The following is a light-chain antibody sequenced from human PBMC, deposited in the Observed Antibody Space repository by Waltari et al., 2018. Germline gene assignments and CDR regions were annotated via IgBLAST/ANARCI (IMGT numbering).Light chain of an antibody. CDR3: CSYAVSSTLV. CDR2: DVT. Sequence: QSPLTQPASVSASPGHSITISCPGTSTDIGHSHPVPLYQQHSGTVPNLIIYDVTQRPSGVSDRFSGSKSGNTASLTISGLQEDDEADYYCCSYAVSSTLVFGGGTKVTVL. V-gene: IGLV2-23*02. CDR1: STDIGHSHP. J-gene: IGLJ2*01.